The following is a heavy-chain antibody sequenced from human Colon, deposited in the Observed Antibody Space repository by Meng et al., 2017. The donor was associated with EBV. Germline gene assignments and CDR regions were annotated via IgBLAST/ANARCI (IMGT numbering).Heavy chain of an antibody. D-gene: IGHD6-19*01. Sequence: QVHATRAGHCPVLPSQILSLTRSVYVGSVSSGCYYWTWIRQHAGKGLEWFGHIYYSGSIFYNPSLKRRVIISIDTSKNQFSLNLRSVTAADTAVYYCARVSSGWDYFDYWGQGTLVTVSS. CDR3: ARVSSGWDYFDY. V-gene: IGHV4-31*03. J-gene: IGHJ4*02. CDR2: IYYSGSI. CDR1: VGSVSSGCYY.